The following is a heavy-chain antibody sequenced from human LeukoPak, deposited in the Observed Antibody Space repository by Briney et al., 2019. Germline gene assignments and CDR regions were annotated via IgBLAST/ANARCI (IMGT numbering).Heavy chain of an antibody. V-gene: IGHV4-38-2*02. Sequence: SETLSLTCTVSGYSISSGFYWGWIRQPPGKGLEWIGSIYYSGSTYYNPSLKSRVTIPVDTSKNQFSLKLSSVTAADTAVYYCARRKQQLIRPKNWFDPWGQGTLVTVSS. D-gene: IGHD6-13*01. CDR1: GYSISSGFY. CDR2: IYYSGST. J-gene: IGHJ5*02. CDR3: ARRKQQLIRPKNWFDP.